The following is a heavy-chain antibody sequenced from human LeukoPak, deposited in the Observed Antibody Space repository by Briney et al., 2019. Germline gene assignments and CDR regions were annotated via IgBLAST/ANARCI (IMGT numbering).Heavy chain of an antibody. CDR1: GFTFSSFG. V-gene: IGHV3-23*01. CDR3: ARDGARGLRYFDWPCNWFDP. Sequence: GGSLRLSCAASGFTFSSFGMSWVRQAPGKGLEWVSGISGSGDSTYYADSVKGRFTISRDNSKNTVYLQMNSLRAEDTAVYYCARDGARGLRYFDWPCNWFDPWGQGTLVTVSS. D-gene: IGHD3-9*01. J-gene: IGHJ5*02. CDR2: ISGSGDST.